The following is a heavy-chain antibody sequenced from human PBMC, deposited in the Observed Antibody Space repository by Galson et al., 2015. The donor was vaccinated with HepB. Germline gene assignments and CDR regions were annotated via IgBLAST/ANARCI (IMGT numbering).Heavy chain of an antibody. V-gene: IGHV4-39*01. CDR3: ATRSLVVVVAAHYYYGMDV. Sequence: SETLSLTCTVSGGSISSSSYYWGWIRQPPGKGLEWIGSIYYSGSTYYNPSLKSRVTISVDTSKNQFSLKLSSVTAADTAVYYCATRSLVVVVAAHYYYGMDVWGQGTTVTVSS. D-gene: IGHD2-15*01. CDR2: IYYSGST. J-gene: IGHJ6*02. CDR1: GGSISSSSYY.